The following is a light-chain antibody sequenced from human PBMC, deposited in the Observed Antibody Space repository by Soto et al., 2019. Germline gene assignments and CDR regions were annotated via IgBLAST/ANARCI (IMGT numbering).Light chain of an antibody. CDR2: AAS. V-gene: IGKV1-9*01. CDR1: QGISSY. J-gene: IGKJ3*01. CDR3: QQLHSGT. Sequence: DIQLTQSPSFLSASVGDRVTITCRASQGISSYLAWYQQKPGKAPKLLIYAASTLQSGVPSRFSGSGYGTEFTRTSSSVQPEDFATYYWQQLHSGTFGPGTKVDIK.